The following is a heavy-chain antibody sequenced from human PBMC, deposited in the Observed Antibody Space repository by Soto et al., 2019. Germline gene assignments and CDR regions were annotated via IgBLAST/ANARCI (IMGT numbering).Heavy chain of an antibody. CDR3: AKDAAGSFHFHGLAV. J-gene: IGHJ6*02. CDR1: GYTFTSYG. CDR2: ISAYNGNT. Sequence: ASVKVSCKASGYTFTSYGISWVRQAPGQGLEWMGWISAYNGNTNYAQKLQGRFTISRDNSKNTLYLQMNSLRVDDTAVYYCAKDAAGSFHFHGLAVWGRGTTVTVSS. D-gene: IGHD3-3*02. V-gene: IGHV1-18*01.